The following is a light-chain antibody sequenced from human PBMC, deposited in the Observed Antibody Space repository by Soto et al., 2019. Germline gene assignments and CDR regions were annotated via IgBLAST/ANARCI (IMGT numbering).Light chain of an antibody. CDR2: DVS. V-gene: IGLV2-11*01. Sequence: QSALTQPRSVSGSPGQSVTISCTGTSSDVVIYNYVSWYQHHPGKAPKPMIYDVSKRPSGVPERFSGSKSGNTASLTISGRQAEDEADYYCCSYVGSYVLFGGGTQLTVL. CDR3: CSYVGSYVL. CDR1: SSDVVIYNY. J-gene: IGLJ2*01.